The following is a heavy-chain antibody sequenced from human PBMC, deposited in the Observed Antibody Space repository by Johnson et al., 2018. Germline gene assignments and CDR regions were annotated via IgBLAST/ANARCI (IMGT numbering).Heavy chain of an antibody. CDR2: IGHDGGNQ. Sequence: VQLVESGGGVVQPGRSLRLSCVASEFSFSTYGMHWVRQAPGKGLEWVAVIGHDGGNQYYAASVKGRFTISRDNSENTLYLQMNSLRDEDTGVYYCARDQLQAYYYDGMDVWGQGTAVTVSS. CDR1: EFSFSTYG. V-gene: IGHV3-33*01. CDR3: ARDQLQAYYYDGMDV. D-gene: IGHD4-11*01. J-gene: IGHJ6*02.